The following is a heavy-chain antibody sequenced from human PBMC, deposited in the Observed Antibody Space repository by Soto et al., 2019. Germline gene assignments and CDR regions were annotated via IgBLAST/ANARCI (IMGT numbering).Heavy chain of an antibody. CDR1: GFSLSTSGVG. V-gene: IGHV2-5*02. D-gene: IGHD3-3*01. J-gene: IGHJ4*02. CDR3: AHSTYYDFWSGYLTHFDY. CDR2: IYWDDDK. Sequence: SGPTLANPTQTLTLTCTFSGFSLSTSGVGVGWIRQPPGKALEWLALIYWDDDKRYSPSLKSRLTITKDTSKNQVVLTMTNMDPVDTATYYCAHSTYYDFWSGYLTHFDYWGQGTLVTVSS.